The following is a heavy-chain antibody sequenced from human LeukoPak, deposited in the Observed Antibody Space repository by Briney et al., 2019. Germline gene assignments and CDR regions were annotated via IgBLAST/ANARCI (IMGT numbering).Heavy chain of an antibody. D-gene: IGHD1-26*01. V-gene: IGHV1-18*01. CDR2: ISAYNGNT. CDR3: ARDLRVGARGGSYYFDY. Sequence: GASVKVSCKASGYTFTSYGISWVRQAPGQGLEWMGWISAYNGNTNYAQKLQGRVTMTTDTSTSTAYMELSSLRSEDTAVYYCARDLRVGARGGSYYFDYWGQGTLVTVSS. CDR1: GYTFTSYG. J-gene: IGHJ4*02.